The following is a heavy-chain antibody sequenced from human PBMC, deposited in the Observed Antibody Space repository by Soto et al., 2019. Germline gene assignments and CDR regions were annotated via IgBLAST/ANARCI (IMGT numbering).Heavy chain of an antibody. V-gene: IGHV4-39*01. D-gene: IGHD3-10*01. CDR2: IYYSGST. Sequence: SETLSLTCTVSGGSISSSSYYWGWIRQPPGKGLEWIGSIYYSGSTYYNPSLKSRVTISVDTSKNQFSLKLSSVTAADTAVYYCARQSISMVRVNYYGMDVWGQGTTVTV. CDR3: ARQSISMVRVNYYGMDV. J-gene: IGHJ6*02. CDR1: GGSISSSSYY.